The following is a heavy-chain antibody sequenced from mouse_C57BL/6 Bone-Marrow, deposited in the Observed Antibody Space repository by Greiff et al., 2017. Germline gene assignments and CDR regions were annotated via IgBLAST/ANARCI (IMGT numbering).Heavy chain of an antibody. CDR2: IHPNSGST. Sequence: VPLQQPGAELVKPGASVKLSCKASGYTFTSYWMHWVKQRPGQGLEWIGMIHPNSGSTNYNEKFKSKATLTVDKSSSTAYMQLSSLTSEDSAVYYCARENYYGSSYFDYWGQGTTLTDSS. V-gene: IGHV1-64*01. CDR1: GYTFTSYW. D-gene: IGHD1-1*01. J-gene: IGHJ2*01. CDR3: ARENYYGSSYFDY.